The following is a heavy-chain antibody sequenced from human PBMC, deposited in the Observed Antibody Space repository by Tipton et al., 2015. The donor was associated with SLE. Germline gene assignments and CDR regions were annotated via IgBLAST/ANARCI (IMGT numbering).Heavy chain of an antibody. V-gene: IGHV1-69*09. J-gene: IGHJ4*02. CDR2: IIPILGIA. D-gene: IGHD3-22*01. CDR3: TYFDSSSHYF. CDR1: GGTFSSYA. Sequence: QVQLVQSGAEVKKPGSSVKVSCKASGGTFSSYAITWVRRAPGQGLEWMGRIIPILGIANYAQKFQGRVTITADESTRTADMELSSLRSEDTAVFYCTYFDSSSHYFWGQGTLVTVSS.